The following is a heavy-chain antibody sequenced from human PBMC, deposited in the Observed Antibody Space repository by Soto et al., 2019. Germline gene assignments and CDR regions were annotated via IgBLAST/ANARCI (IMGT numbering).Heavy chain of an antibody. CDR1: GFTFSSYG. Sequence: AGGSLRLSCAASGFTFSSYGMHWVRQAPGKGLEWVAIISYDENTKYYADSLKGRFTISRDNSKNTLYLDINNVTPEDTAVYYCAKEVLAAGQGWFDPWGQGTLVTVSS. CDR2: ISYDENTK. V-gene: IGHV3-30*18. J-gene: IGHJ5*02. CDR3: AKEVLAAGQGWFDP. D-gene: IGHD6-25*01.